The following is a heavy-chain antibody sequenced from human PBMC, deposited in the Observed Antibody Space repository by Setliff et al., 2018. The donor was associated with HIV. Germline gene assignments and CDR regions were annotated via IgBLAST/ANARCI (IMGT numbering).Heavy chain of an antibody. Sequence: LRLSCAVSGFTFHTYFMSWVRQAPGKGLEWVANINHDGSEKNYVDSVTGRFTISRDNSKNLLYLQMNNLRAEDTAVYYCARDPMRASNSLIYWFPDYWGQGALVTVSS. CDR2: INHDGSEK. D-gene: IGHD2-8*02. CDR3: ARDPMRASNSLIYWFPDY. CDR1: GFTFHTYF. J-gene: IGHJ4*02. V-gene: IGHV3-7*01.